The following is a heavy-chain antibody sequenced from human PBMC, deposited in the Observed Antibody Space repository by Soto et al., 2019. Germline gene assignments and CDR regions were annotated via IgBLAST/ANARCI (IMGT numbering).Heavy chain of an antibody. CDR1: GFTFSSYA. CDR2: ISYDGSNK. CDR3: ARVPSSRGRAHVDY. V-gene: IGHV3-30-3*01. J-gene: IGHJ4*02. D-gene: IGHD3-10*01. Sequence: ESVGGVVQPGRSLRLSCAASGFTFSSYAMHWVRQAPGKGLEWVAVISYDGSNKYYADSVKGRFTISRDNSKNTLYLQMNSLRAEDTAVYYCARVPSSRGRAHVDYWGQGTLVTVSS.